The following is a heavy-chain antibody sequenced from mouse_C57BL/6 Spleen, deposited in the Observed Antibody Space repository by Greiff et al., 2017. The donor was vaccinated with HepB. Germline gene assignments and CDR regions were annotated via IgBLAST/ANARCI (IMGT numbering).Heavy chain of an antibody. CDR1: GYTFTSYW. J-gene: IGHJ1*03. CDR3: ARWAYYGNSYWYFDV. V-gene: IGHV1-52*01. D-gene: IGHD2-10*01. Sequence: VQLQQPGAELVRPGSSVKLSCKASGYTFTSYWMHWVKQRPIQGLEWIGNIDPSDSETHYNQKFKDKATLTVDKSSSTAYMQLSSLTSEDSAVYYCARWAYYGNSYWYFDVWGTGTTVTVSS. CDR2: IDPSDSET.